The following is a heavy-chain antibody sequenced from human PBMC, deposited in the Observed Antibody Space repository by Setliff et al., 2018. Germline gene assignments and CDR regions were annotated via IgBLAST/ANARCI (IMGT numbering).Heavy chain of an antibody. J-gene: IGHJ5*02. V-gene: IGHV5-51*01. CDR1: GYNFDTYW. CDR2: IYPADSDT. CDR3: ARRGERFFNWFDP. Sequence: GESLKISCKGSGYNFDTYWIAWVRQMPGKGLEWMGMIYPADSDTRDSPSFQGQVTISTDTSINTAFLQWNNLKASDTAVYYCARRGERFFNWFDPWGQGTLVTVSS. D-gene: IGHD2-21*01.